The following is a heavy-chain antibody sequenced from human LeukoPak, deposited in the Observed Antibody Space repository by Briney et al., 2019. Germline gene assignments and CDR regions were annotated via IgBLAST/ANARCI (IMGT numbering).Heavy chain of an antibody. V-gene: IGHV3-11*04. CDR1: GFTFSDYY. CDR3: ARGGASYYYDSRDLNDAFDI. J-gene: IGHJ3*02. Sequence: PGGSLRLSCVASGFTFSDYYMSWIRQAPGKGLEWVSYISSSGSTIYYADSVKGRFTISRDNAKNSLYLQMNSLRAEDTAVYYCARGGASYYYDSRDLNDAFDIWGQGTMVTVSS. CDR2: ISSSGSTI. D-gene: IGHD3-22*01.